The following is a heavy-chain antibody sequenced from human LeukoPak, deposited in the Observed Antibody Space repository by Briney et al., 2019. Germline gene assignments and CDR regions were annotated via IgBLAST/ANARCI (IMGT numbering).Heavy chain of an antibody. J-gene: IGHJ4*02. Sequence: ASVKVSCKTSGYTFTSYYVSWMRQAPGQGLEWMGWTSGYNAKTKYVQKFQGRITMTIDTSTTTAYMELRSLTSDDTAVYYCARVRDYYASSDYLDYWGQGTLVTVSS. CDR3: ARVRDYYASSDYLDY. CDR1: GYTFTSYY. CDR2: TSGYNAKT. V-gene: IGHV1-18*04. D-gene: IGHD3-22*01.